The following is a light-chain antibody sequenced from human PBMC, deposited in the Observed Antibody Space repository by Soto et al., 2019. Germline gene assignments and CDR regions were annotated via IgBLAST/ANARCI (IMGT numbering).Light chain of an antibody. Sequence: DIQMTQSPSILSASVGDRVTITCRASQSISSWLAWYQQKPGKAPNLLIHKASHLESGVPSRFSGSGSGTEFTLTISSLQPGDFATYYCQHYNTYPWTFGQGTQVDSK. J-gene: IGKJ1*01. CDR1: QSISSW. CDR3: QHYNTYPWT. V-gene: IGKV1-5*03. CDR2: KAS.